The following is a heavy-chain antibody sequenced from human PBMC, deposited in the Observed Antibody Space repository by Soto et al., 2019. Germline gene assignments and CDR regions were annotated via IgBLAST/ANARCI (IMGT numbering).Heavy chain of an antibody. CDR2: ISAYNGNT. J-gene: IGHJ4*02. V-gene: IGHV1-18*01. Sequence: QVQLVQSGAEVKKPGASVKVSCKASDYTFTNFGISWVRQAPGQGLEWMGWISAYNGNTNYAQKFQGRVTMTTDTATSPAYIEVRGLSIGETGVYYCARGGTLIDYCGPGTLVTASS. D-gene: IGHD3-16*01. CDR3: ARGGTLIDY. CDR1: DYTFTNFG.